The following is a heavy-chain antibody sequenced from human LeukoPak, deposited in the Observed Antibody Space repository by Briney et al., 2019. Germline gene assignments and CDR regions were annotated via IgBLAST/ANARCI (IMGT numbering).Heavy chain of an antibody. Sequence: ASVKVSCKASGGTFSSYAISWVRQAPGQGLEWMGGIIPIFGTANYAQKFQGRVTITADEPTSTAYMELSSLRSEDTAVYYCARESMVRGVIKYYYMDVWGKGTTVTVSS. CDR3: ARESMVRGVIKYYYMDV. CDR2: IIPIFGTA. J-gene: IGHJ6*03. CDR1: GGTFSSYA. V-gene: IGHV1-69*01. D-gene: IGHD3-10*01.